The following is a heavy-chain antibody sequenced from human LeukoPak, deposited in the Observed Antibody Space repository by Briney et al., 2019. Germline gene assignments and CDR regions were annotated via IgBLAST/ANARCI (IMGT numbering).Heavy chain of an antibody. CDR2: IKSKTDGGTT. CDR3: TTAQWLGAH. CDR1: GFTLTNAW. V-gene: IGHV3-15*01. D-gene: IGHD6-19*01. Sequence: PGGSLRLSCAASGFTLTNAWMHWVRRAPGKGLEWVGRIKSKTDGGTTDCAAPVKGRFAISRDDSNNTLSLQMNSLKTEDTAVYYCTTAQWLGAHWGQGTLVTVSS. J-gene: IGHJ4*02.